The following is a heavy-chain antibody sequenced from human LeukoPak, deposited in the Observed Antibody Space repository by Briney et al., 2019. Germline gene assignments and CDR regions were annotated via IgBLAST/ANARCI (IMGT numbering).Heavy chain of an antibody. Sequence: SETLSLTCTVSGDSIINYYWSWIRQPPGKGLEWIGYIYYSGSTNYNPSLKSRVTISVDTSKNQFSLKLSSVTAADTAVYYCASSSSSWYYYFDYWGQGTLVTVSS. CDR2: IYYSGST. J-gene: IGHJ4*02. D-gene: IGHD6-13*01. V-gene: IGHV4-59*01. CDR3: ASSSSSWYYYFDY. CDR1: GDSIINYY.